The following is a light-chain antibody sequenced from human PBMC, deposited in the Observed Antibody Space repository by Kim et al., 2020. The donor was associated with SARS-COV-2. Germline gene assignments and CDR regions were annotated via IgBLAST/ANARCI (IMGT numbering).Light chain of an antibody. CDR1: LSVNSN. Sequence: EIVMTQSPATLSVSPGESATLSCRASLSVNSNLAWYQQKPGQAPRLLIYGASTRATAIPARFSGSGSGTEFSLTISSLQSEDFAIYFCQQYNDWPSWTFGQGTKVDIK. CDR2: GAS. V-gene: IGKV3D-15*01. CDR3: QQYNDWPSWT. J-gene: IGKJ1*01.